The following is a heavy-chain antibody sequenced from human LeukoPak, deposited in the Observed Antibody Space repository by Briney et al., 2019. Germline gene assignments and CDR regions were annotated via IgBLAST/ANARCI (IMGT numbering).Heavy chain of an antibody. J-gene: IGHJ4*02. CDR3: ARDYDSELDY. CDR1: GYPFTGYY. V-gene: IGHV1-2*02. CDR2: IDPNSGDT. D-gene: IGHD3-3*01. Sequence: ASVKVSCKASGYPFTGYYMHWVRQAPGHELEWMGWIDPNSGDTNYAQNLQGRVTMTRDTSINTAYMEVNRLTFDDTAMYYCARDYDSELDYWGQGTLVTVSS.